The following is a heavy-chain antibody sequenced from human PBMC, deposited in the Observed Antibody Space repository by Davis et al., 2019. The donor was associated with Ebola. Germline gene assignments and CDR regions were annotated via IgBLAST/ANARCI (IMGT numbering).Heavy chain of an antibody. CDR3: AKDQWEDDYWYFDH. Sequence: AGSLTLSCAASGFTFSSNSMNWVRQPPGKGLEWVSFISSSSNYIYYADSVKGRFTISTDNPKNTPYLQLNSPRAADTAVYYCAKDQWEDDYWYFDHWGRGTLVTVSS. J-gene: IGHJ2*01. D-gene: IGHD1-26*01. CDR1: GFTFSSNS. CDR2: ISSSSNYI. V-gene: IGHV3-21*04.